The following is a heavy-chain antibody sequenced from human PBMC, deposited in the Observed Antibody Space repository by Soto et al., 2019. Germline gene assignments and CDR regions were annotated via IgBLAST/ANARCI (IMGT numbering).Heavy chain of an antibody. V-gene: IGHV4-59*08. D-gene: IGHD5-18*01. CDR1: GGSISSYF. Sequence: SETLSLTCTLSGGSISSYFWSWIRQPPGKGLEWIGYIYYSGSTNYNPSLKSRVTISIDTSKNQFSLKLNSVTAADTAVYYCARHPSGYSYGIFDYWGQGTLVTVSS. CDR2: IYYSGST. CDR3: ARHPSGYSYGIFDY. J-gene: IGHJ4*02.